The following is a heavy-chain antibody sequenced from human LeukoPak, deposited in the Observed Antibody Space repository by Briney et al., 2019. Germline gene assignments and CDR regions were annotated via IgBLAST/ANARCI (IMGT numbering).Heavy chain of an antibody. CDR1: GGSISSYY. CDR2: IYYSGST. J-gene: IGHJ4*02. V-gene: IGHV4-59*01. CDR3: ARGARWLQVDY. D-gene: IGHD5-24*01. Sequence: SETLSLTCTVAGGSISSYYWSWIRQPPGKGLEWIGYIYYSGSTNYNPSLKSRVTISVDTSKNQFSLKLSSVTAADTAVYYCARGARWLQVDYWGQGTLVTVSS.